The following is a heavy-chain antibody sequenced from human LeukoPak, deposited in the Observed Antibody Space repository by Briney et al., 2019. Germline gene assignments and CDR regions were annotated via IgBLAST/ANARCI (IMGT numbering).Heavy chain of an antibody. Sequence: SDTLSLTCNVSGGSISSNNYYWGWIRQPPGKGLEWIGSIYFSGSTYYNPSLKSRVTISVDTSKNQFSLKLSSVTAADTAVYFCARGPYSYDSSGAFDIWGQGTMVTVSS. CDR3: ARGPYSYDSSGAFDI. CDR2: IYFSGST. J-gene: IGHJ3*02. D-gene: IGHD3-22*01. CDR1: GGSISSNNYY. V-gene: IGHV4-39*07.